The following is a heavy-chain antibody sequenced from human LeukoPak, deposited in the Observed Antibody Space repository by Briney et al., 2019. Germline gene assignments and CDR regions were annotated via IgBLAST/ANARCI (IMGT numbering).Heavy chain of an antibody. Sequence: ASVKVSCKASGYTFTSYDINWVRQATGPRLEWMGWMNPNSGNTGYAQKFQGKVTMTKNTSISTAYMELSSLRSEDTAVYYCARGGNYYDSTSLGHWGQGTLVTVSS. V-gene: IGHV1-8*01. CDR3: ARGGNYYDSTSLGH. D-gene: IGHD3-22*01. CDR2: MNPNSGNT. J-gene: IGHJ4*02. CDR1: GYTFTSYD.